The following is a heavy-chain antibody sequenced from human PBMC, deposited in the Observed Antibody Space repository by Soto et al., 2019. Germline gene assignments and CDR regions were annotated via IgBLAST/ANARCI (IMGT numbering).Heavy chain of an antibody. CDR1: GFTFSSYA. J-gene: IGHJ4*02. V-gene: IGHV3-30-3*01. Sequence: SLRLSCAASGFTFSSYAMHWVRQAPGKGLEWVAVISYGGSNKYYADSVKGRFTISRDNSKNTLYLQMNSLRAEDTAVYYCAREAYYYDSSGYYSEPNFDYWGQGTLVTVSS. CDR3: AREAYYYDSSGYYSEPNFDY. CDR2: ISYGGSNK. D-gene: IGHD3-22*01.